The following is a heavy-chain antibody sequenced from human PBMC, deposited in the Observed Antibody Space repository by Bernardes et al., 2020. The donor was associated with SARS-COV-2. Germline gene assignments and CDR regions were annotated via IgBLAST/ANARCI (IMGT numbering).Heavy chain of an antibody. Sequence: ASVKVSCMASGYTFIDYFVHWVRQAPGQGLEWMGWINPNTGDTNFAQKFQGWVTMTRDTSTHTVFLELNRLKSDDTAVYYCARDRRDSGYYGDSYFDLWGRGTLVSVSS. V-gene: IGHV1-2*04. CDR2: INPNTGDT. CDR3: ARDRRDSGYYGDSYFDL. D-gene: IGHD3-22*01. J-gene: IGHJ2*01. CDR1: GYTFIDYF.